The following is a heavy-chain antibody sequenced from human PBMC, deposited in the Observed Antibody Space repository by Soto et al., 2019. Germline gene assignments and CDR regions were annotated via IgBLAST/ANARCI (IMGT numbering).Heavy chain of an antibody. D-gene: IGHD6-13*01. CDR3: GRRISSWYFDY. CDR2: ISGSGGST. V-gene: IGHV3-23*01. Sequence: EVQLLESGGGLVQPGGSLRLSCAASGFTFSSYAMNWVRQAPGKGLEWVSVISGSGGSTYYADSVKGRFTIPRENTKNTLYLRLSSLRAEASAVYDFGRRISSWYFDYWGQGTLVTVSS. CDR1: GFTFSSYA. J-gene: IGHJ4*02.